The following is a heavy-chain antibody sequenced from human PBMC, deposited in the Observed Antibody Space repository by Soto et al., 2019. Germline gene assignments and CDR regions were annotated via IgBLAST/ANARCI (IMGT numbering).Heavy chain of an antibody. V-gene: IGHV4-30-4*01. CDR3: ASSSLYGMDV. Sequence: PSETLSLPGSGSAGSISSGYYSWSWLRQPPAKPLEWIGNIYYSGNTCSNPSLRSRLTISIDTFRNHTSMKVASVTAAHTPMDYCASSSLYGMDVWQQVTTVSAAS. CDR1: AGSISSGYYS. CDR2: IYYSGNT. J-gene: IGHJ6*01.